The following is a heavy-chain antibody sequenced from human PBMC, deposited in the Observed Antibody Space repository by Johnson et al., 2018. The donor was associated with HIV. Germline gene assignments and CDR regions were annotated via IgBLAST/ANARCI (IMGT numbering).Heavy chain of an antibody. Sequence: QVQLVESGGGVVQPGRSLRLSCAASGFTFSSYGMHWVRQAPGKGLEWVAVIWYAGGNKYYADSVKGRFTISRDNAKNSLFLQMNSLRTEDTGVYYCARREVVFGSYDNWDAFDIWGQGTMVTVSS. CDR2: IWYAGGNK. V-gene: IGHV3-33*01. J-gene: IGHJ3*02. CDR1: GFTFSSYG. CDR3: ARREVVFGSYDNWDAFDI. D-gene: IGHD1-1*01.